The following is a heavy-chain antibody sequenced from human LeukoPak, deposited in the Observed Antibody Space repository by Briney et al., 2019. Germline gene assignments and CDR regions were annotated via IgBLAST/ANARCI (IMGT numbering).Heavy chain of an antibody. CDR1: GGTFSSYA. CDR3: ARAYCGGDCSATNFDY. CDR2: IIPIFGTA. J-gene: IGHJ4*02. V-gene: IGHV1-69*13. D-gene: IGHD2-21*01. Sequence: ASVKVSCKASGGTFSSYAISWVRQAPGQGLEWMGGIIPIFGTANYAQEFQGRVTITADESTSTAYMELSSLRSEDTAVYYCARAYCGGDCSATNFDYWGQGTLVTVSS.